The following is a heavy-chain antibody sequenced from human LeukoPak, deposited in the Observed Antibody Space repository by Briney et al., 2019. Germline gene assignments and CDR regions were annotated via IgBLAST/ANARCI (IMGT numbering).Heavy chain of an antibody. Sequence: GGSLRLSCAASGFTFSSYSLKWVRQAPGKGLEWVSYISSSSRNIYYADSVKGRFTISRDNSKNTLYLQMNSLRAEDTAVYYCAKEAPLEQDLIDYWGQGTLVTVSS. CDR1: GFTFSSYS. J-gene: IGHJ4*02. D-gene: IGHD1/OR15-1a*01. CDR2: ISSSSRNI. CDR3: AKEAPLEQDLIDY. V-gene: IGHV3-48*01.